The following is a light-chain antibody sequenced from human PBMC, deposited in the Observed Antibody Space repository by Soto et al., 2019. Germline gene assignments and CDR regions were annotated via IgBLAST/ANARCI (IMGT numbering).Light chain of an antibody. J-gene: IGKJ5*01. CDR1: QSVNSR. V-gene: IGKV3-20*01. CDR2: GAS. Sequence: EMVMTQSPAILSVSPGESATLSCRASQSVNSRLAWYQQKPGQAPRLLISGASSRATGIPDRFSGSGSGTDFTLTISRLEPEDFALYYCQHYVERSPITFGQGTRLEIK. CDR3: QHYVERSPIT.